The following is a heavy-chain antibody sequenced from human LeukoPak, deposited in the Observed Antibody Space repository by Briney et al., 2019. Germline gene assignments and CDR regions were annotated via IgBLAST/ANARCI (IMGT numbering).Heavy chain of an antibody. CDR1: GDSVSSGSFY. V-gene: IGHV4-61*01. CDR3: ARFLAGNWNDQKAFDI. Sequence: PSETLSLTCTVSGDSVSSGSFYWSWIRQPPGKGLECIGYSYASGSTNYNPSLKSRVTISLDTSKNQFSLKLRSVTAADTAVYYCARFLAGNWNDQKAFDIWGQGTMVTVCS. CDR2: SYASGST. J-gene: IGHJ3*02. D-gene: IGHD1-1*01.